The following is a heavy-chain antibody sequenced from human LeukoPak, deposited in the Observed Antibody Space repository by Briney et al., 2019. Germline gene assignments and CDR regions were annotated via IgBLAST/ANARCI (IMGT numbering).Heavy chain of an antibody. CDR1: GFTFSSYW. CDR2: INSDGSTT. D-gene: IGHD7-27*01. Sequence: PGGSLRLSCAASGFTFSSYWMDWVRQAPGKGLVWVSRINSDGSTTIYADSVKGRFTISRDNSKNTLYLQMNSLRAEDTAVYYCARAPTTNWGSSYFDLWGRGTLVIVSS. J-gene: IGHJ2*01. V-gene: IGHV3-74*01. CDR3: ARAPTTNWGSSYFDL.